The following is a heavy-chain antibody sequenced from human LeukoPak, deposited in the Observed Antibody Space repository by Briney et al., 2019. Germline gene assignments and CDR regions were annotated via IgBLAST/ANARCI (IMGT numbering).Heavy chain of an antibody. D-gene: IGHD2-2*01. V-gene: IGHV1-2*02. J-gene: IGHJ5*02. CDR2: INPNSGGT. Sequence: GASVKVSCKASGYTFIGYYMHWVRQAPGQGLEWMGWINPNSGGTNCAQKFQGRVTMTGDTSISTAYMELTGLRSDDTAVYYCARGGGAVVPAAPWGWFDPWGQGTLVTVSS. CDR3: ARGGGAVVPAAPWGWFDP. CDR1: GYTFIGYY.